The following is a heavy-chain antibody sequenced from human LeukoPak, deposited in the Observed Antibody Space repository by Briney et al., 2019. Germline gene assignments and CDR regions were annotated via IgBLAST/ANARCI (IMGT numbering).Heavy chain of an antibody. CDR2: IKQDGSEK. Sequence: GGSLRLSCAASGFTFSSYLMSWVRQAPGKGLEWVANIKQDGSEKYYVDSVKGRFTISRDNAKNSLYLQMNSLRAEDTAVYYCARDHRRYGMDVWGQGITVTVSS. CDR3: ARDHRRYGMDV. J-gene: IGHJ6*02. CDR1: GFTFSSYL. V-gene: IGHV3-7*04.